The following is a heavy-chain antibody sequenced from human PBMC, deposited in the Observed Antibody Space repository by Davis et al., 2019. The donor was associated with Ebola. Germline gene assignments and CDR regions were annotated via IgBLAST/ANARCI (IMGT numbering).Heavy chain of an antibody. J-gene: IGHJ4*02. Sequence: GGSLRPSCAAPGFTVSSNHMSWVRQAPGKGLEWVSVIYDHSTAYADSVRGRFIISRDKSNNTLYLYMNSLRVDDTAVYYCSTTQWLREFDNWGQGTLVTVSS. CDR3: STTQWLREFDN. CDR2: IYDHST. CDR1: GFTVSSNH. V-gene: IGHV3-53*05. D-gene: IGHD6-19*01.